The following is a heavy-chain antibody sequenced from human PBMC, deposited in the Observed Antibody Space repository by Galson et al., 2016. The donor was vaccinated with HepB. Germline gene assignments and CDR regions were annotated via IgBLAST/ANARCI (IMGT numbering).Heavy chain of an antibody. CDR3: ARDTVTAAEY. D-gene: IGHD4-11*01. J-gene: IGHJ4*02. V-gene: IGHV3-21*04. CDR1: GFSFSSYS. Sequence: SLRLSCAASGFSFSSYSMNWVRQAPGKGLEWVSSIGAVGSHIYYADSLKGRFTISRDNAKNSLYLQMNSLRVEDTAVYFCARDTVTAAEYWGQGTLVTVSS. CDR2: IGAVGSHI.